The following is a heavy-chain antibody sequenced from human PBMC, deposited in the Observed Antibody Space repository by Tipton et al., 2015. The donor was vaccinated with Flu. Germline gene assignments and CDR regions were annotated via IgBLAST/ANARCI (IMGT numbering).Heavy chain of an antibody. Sequence: TLSLTCTVSGGSISSSSYYWGWIRQPPGKGLEWIGSIYYSGSTYYNPSLKSRVTISEDTSKNQFSLKLSSVTAADTAVYYCARRVAVAAHFDYWGQGTLVTVSS. CDR1: GGSISSSSYY. CDR2: IYYSGST. CDR3: ARRVAVAAHFDY. D-gene: IGHD6-19*01. V-gene: IGHV4-39*01. J-gene: IGHJ4*02.